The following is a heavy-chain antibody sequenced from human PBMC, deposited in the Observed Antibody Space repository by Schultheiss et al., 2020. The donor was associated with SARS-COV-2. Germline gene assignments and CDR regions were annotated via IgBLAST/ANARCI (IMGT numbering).Heavy chain of an antibody. V-gene: IGHV3-74*01. CDR3: ARSTYYYGSGSYYPSLYDY. CDR2: INSDGSGT. Sequence: GGSLRLSCAASGFTFSSYDMHWVRQATGKGLESVSRINSDGSGTSYADSVKGRFTISRDNAKNTLYLQMNSLRAEDTAVYYCARSTYYYGSGSYYPSLYDYWGQGTLVTVSS. CDR1: GFTFSSYD. J-gene: IGHJ4*02. D-gene: IGHD3-10*01.